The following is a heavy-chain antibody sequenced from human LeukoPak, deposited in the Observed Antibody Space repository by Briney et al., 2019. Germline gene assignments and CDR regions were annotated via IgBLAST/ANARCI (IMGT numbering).Heavy chain of an antibody. Sequence: SETLSLTCTVSGGSVSSGSYYWSWIRQPPGKGLEWIGYIYYSRSTNYNPSLKSRVTISVDTSKNQFSLKLSSVTAADTALYYCAAEIYCGGDCYSDYWGQGTLVTVSS. J-gene: IGHJ4*02. CDR2: IYYSRST. CDR1: GGSVSSGSYY. V-gene: IGHV4-61*01. D-gene: IGHD2-21*02. CDR3: AAEIYCGGDCYSDY.